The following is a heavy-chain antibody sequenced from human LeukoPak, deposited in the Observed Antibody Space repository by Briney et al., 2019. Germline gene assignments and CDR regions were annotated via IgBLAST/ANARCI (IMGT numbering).Heavy chain of an antibody. CDR1: GGSISTDKW. CDR2: IHRSGST. CDR3: ARRDYYDSTGYYDSQN. J-gene: IGHJ1*01. Sequence: SGTLSLTCAVSGGSISTDKWWSWVRPPPGKGLEWIGEIHRSGSTNYNPSLKSRVTISVDKSKNQFSLKLSSVTAADTAVYYCARRDYYDSTGYYDSQNWGQGTLVIVSS. V-gene: IGHV4-4*02. D-gene: IGHD3-22*01.